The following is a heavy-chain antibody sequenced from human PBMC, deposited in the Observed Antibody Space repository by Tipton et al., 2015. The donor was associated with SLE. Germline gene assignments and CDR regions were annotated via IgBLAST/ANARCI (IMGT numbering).Heavy chain of an antibody. CDR3: AREDGYDAFDI. V-gene: IGHV3-64*02. J-gene: IGHJ3*02. CDR2: ISSNGGSK. D-gene: IGHD5-24*01. CDR1: GFTFSSYA. Sequence: SLRLSWAASGFTFSSYAMHWVRQAPGKGLEYVSAISSNGGSKYYADSVKGRFTISRGNSKNTLYLQMGSLRAEDMAVYYCAREDGYDAFDIWGQGTMVTVSS.